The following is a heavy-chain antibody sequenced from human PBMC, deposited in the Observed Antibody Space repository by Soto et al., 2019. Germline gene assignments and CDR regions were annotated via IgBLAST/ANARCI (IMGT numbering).Heavy chain of an antibody. J-gene: IGHJ4*02. D-gene: IGHD2-15*01. Sequence: QVQLQQWGAGLLKPSETLSLTCAVYGGSFSGYYWSWIRQPPGKGLEWIGEINHSGSTNYNPSLNSRVTMSVDPSKNQFSPKLRPVTAADTAVYYGASCLGRSGGRCYGTVYLGQGTLVTVSS. CDR1: GGSFSGYY. CDR3: ASCLGRSGGRCYGTVY. V-gene: IGHV4-34*01. CDR2: INHSGST.